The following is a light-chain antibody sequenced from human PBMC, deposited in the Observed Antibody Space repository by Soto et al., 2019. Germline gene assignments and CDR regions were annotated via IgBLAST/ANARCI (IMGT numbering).Light chain of an antibody. CDR3: TSYSGSSNHLL. V-gene: IGLV2-8*01. J-gene: IGLJ2*01. Sequence: QSVLTQPPSASGSPGQSVTISCTGTSSDVGGYNYVSWYQQHPGKVPKLLIYEVSKRPSGVPDRFSGSKSGNTASLTVSGLQAEDEADFYCTSYSGSSNHLLFGGGTKLTVL. CDR2: EVS. CDR1: SSDVGGYNY.